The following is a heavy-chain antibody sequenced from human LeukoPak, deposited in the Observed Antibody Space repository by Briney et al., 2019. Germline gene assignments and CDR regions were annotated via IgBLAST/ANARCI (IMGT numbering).Heavy chain of an antibody. CDR1: GGSISSGGYY. D-gene: IGHD6-19*01. V-gene: IGHV4-31*03. CDR3: ARTYSSGWFFDY. J-gene: IGHJ4*02. Sequence: SQTLSLTCTASGGSISSGGYYWSWIRQHPGKGLEWIGYIYYSGSTYYNPPLKSRVTISVDTSKNQFSLKPSSVTAADTAVYYCARTYSSGWFFDYWGQGTLVTVSS. CDR2: IYYSGST.